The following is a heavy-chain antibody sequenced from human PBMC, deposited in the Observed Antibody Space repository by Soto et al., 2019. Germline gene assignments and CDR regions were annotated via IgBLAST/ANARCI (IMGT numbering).Heavy chain of an antibody. CDR2: INSGGNIT. D-gene: IGHD2-21*01. V-gene: IGHV3-74*01. CDR1: GFALSRYW. J-gene: IGHJ6*02. Sequence: PGWSLRLSCTASGFALSRYWMYWVRQAPGKGLVWVSHINSGGNITPYPDSVRGRFTISRDNSKNTLYLDMHSLTTDDTAVYFCGRGLWPPYLDYGLDVGGQGTTVTVSS. CDR3: GRGLWPPYLDYGLDV.